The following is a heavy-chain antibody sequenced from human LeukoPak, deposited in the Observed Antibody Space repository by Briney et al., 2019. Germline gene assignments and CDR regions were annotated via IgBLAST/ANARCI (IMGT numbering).Heavy chain of an antibody. D-gene: IGHD4-23*01. Sequence: GGSLRLXCAASGFTFSSHGMQWVRRAPGKGLEWVAVVWYDGSNKYYADSVKGRFTISRDNSKDTLYLQMDSLRAEDTAVYYCARWGPGKVDDYWGQGTLVTVSS. CDR1: GFTFSSHG. V-gene: IGHV3-33*01. CDR3: ARWGPGKVDDY. J-gene: IGHJ4*02. CDR2: VWYDGSNK.